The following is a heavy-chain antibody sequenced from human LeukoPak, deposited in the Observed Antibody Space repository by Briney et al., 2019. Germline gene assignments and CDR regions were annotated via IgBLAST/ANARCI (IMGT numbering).Heavy chain of an antibody. D-gene: IGHD3-3*01. V-gene: IGHV1-69*13. CDR2: IIPIFGTA. CDR3: AESITIFGVVLDSWFDP. J-gene: IGHJ5*02. Sequence: ASVKVSCKASGGTFSSYAISWVRQAPGQGLEWMGGIIPIFGTANYAQKFQGRVTITADESTSTAYMEVSSLRSEDTAVCYCAESITIFGVVLDSWFDPWGQGTLVTVSS. CDR1: GGTFSSYA.